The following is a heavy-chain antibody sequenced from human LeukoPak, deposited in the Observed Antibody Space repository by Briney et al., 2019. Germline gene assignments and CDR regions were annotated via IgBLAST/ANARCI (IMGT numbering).Heavy chain of an antibody. CDR2: IYSGGTT. J-gene: IGHJ4*02. V-gene: IGHV3-66*01. D-gene: IGHD6-19*01. Sequence: GGSLRLSCAASGSNVISNYMSWVRQAPGKGLEWVSVIYSGGTTYYADSVKDRFTISRGISKNKVYVQMNSLRAEDTAVYYCARWHWLLYYFDSWGQGTLVTVSS. CDR1: GSNVISNY. CDR3: ARWHWLLYYFDS.